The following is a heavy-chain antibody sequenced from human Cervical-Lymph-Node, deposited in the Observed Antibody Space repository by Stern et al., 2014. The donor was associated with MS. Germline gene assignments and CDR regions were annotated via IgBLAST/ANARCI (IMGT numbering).Heavy chain of an antibody. CDR1: GNTFTTYY. CDR3: ARDRGVTSYYYYGMDV. J-gene: IGHJ6*02. D-gene: IGHD4-17*01. V-gene: IGHV1-46*01. CDR2: INPSGGSP. Sequence: VQLVESGADVKKPGASVKGSCKASGNTFTTYYLHWVRQAPGQGLEWMGGINPSGGSPTYAQKFQGRVTMTRDTSTSTVYMELSGLRSEDTAVYYCARDRGVTSYYYYGMDVWGQGTTVIVSS.